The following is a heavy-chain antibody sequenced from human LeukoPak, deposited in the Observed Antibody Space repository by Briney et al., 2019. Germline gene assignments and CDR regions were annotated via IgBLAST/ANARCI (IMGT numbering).Heavy chain of an antibody. CDR2: IQSDGSDT. Sequence: GGSLRLSCAASGFSFSTYDMHWVRQAPGKGLEWVAFIQSDGSDTYYADSVKGRFTISRDNSKNTLYLQMNSLRAEDTAVYYCAKDLKRNDVAFDVWGQGTMVTVSS. D-gene: IGHD1-1*01. CDR3: AKDLKRNDVAFDV. V-gene: IGHV3-30*02. J-gene: IGHJ3*01. CDR1: GFSFSTYD.